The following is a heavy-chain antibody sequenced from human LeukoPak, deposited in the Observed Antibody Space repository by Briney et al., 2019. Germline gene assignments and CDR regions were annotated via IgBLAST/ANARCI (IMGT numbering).Heavy chain of an antibody. D-gene: IGHD3/OR15-3a*01. CDR3: ARDWTDVNGVGRALDY. J-gene: IGHJ4*02. Sequence: RGSLRLSCVASEFTFSNYWMSWVRQAPGKGLEWVANIKGDGSEKKYVDSVEGRFTISRDNAKNSLYLQMNSLRAEDTALYYCARDWTDVNGVGRALDYWGQGTLVTVSS. V-gene: IGHV3-7*01. CDR2: IKGDGSEK. CDR1: EFTFSNYW.